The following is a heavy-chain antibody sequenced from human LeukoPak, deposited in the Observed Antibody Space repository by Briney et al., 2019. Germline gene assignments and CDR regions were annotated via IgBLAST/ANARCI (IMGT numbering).Heavy chain of an antibody. CDR3: ARDQRIQLWLRYYYYYGMDV. V-gene: IGHV3-30-3*01. Sequence: GGSLRLSCAASGFTFSSYAMHWVRQAPGKGLEWVAVISYDGSNKYYADSVKGQFTISRDNSKNTLYLQMNSLRAEDTAVYYCARDQRIQLWLRYYYYYGMDVWGQGTTVTVSS. CDR1: GFTFSSYA. J-gene: IGHJ6*02. CDR2: ISYDGSNK. D-gene: IGHD5-18*01.